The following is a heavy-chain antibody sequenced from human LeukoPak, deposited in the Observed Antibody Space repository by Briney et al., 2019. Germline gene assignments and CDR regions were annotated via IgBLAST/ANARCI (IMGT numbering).Heavy chain of an antibody. CDR2: ISGSGGST. Sequence: GGTLRLSCAASGFTFSKYGMSWVRQAPGKGLEWVSAISGSGGSTYYADSVKGRFTISRDNSKNTLYLQMNSLRAEDTAVYYCAKDRYSSSSGYFQHWGQGTLVTVSS. D-gene: IGHD6-6*01. CDR3: AKDRYSSSSGYFQH. CDR1: GFTFSKYG. V-gene: IGHV3-23*01. J-gene: IGHJ1*01.